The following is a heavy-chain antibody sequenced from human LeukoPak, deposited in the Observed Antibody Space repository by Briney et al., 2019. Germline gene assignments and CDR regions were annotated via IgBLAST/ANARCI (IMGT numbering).Heavy chain of an antibody. D-gene: IGHD2-21*01. J-gene: IGHJ4*02. Sequence: PSETLSLTCNVSGASISGHYWSWIRHPAGKSLEWIGRIHTSGSPIYNPSLSSRVTMSVDTSKGQFSLTMNSLTAADTAIYYCARQRLDGDILGFDWWGQGTLVTVSS. V-gene: IGHV4-4*07. CDR2: IHTSGSP. CDR1: GASISGHY. CDR3: ARQRLDGDILGFDW.